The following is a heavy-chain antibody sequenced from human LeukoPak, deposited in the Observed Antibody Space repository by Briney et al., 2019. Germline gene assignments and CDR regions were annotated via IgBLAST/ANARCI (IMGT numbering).Heavy chain of an antibody. CDR3: AKASPAATNYYYGMDV. J-gene: IGHJ6*02. D-gene: IGHD2-15*01. CDR2: VSGRGDST. Sequence: PGGSLRLSCAASGFTFNNYAMTWVRQAPGKGLEWVSAVSGRGDSTYYADSVKGRFTISRDNSKNTLYLQMNSLGAEDTAVYHCAKASPAATNYYYGMDVWGQGTTVTVSS. CDR1: GFTFNNYA. V-gene: IGHV3-23*01.